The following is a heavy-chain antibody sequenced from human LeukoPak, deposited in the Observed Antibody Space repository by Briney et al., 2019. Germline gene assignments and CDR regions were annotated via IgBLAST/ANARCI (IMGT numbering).Heavy chain of an antibody. J-gene: IGHJ5*02. V-gene: IGHV4-39*07. CDR2: IYYSGST. CDR3: ARDGEDILSNWFDP. Sequence: SETLSLTCTVSGGSISSSSYYWGWIRQPPGKGLEWIGSIYYSGSTYYNPSLKSRVTISRDMSKNEVSLNMRSMTAADTAVYYCARDGEDILSNWFDPWGQGILVVVSS. CDR1: GGSISSSSYY. D-gene: IGHD2-15*01.